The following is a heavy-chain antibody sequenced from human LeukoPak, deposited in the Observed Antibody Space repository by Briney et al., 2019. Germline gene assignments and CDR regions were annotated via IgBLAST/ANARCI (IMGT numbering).Heavy chain of an antibody. D-gene: IGHD3-10*02. CDR3: AKDSSSLYVRGYHSPFDY. J-gene: IGHJ4*02. V-gene: IGHV3-23*01. CDR2: ISGSGSYT. CDR1: GFPFRSHA. Sequence: GGSLRLSCAASGFPFRSHAMSWVRQAPGKGLEWVSDISGSGSYTNYADSVKGRFTVSRDNSKNTLYLQMNSLRAEDTAVYYCAKDSSSLYVRGYHSPFDYWGQGTLVTVSS.